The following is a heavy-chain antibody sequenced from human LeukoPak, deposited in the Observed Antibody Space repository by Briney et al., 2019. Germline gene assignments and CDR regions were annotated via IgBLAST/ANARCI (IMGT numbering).Heavy chain of an antibody. CDR2: TYYRSKWYN. CDR1: GDSVSSNSAA. V-gene: IGHV6-1*01. Sequence: SQTLSLTCAISGDSVSSNSAAWNWIRQSPSRGLEWLGRTYYRSKWYNDYAVSVKSRITINPDTSKNQFSLQLNSVTPEDTAVYYCARAGYSSSWYQGVYFDYWGQGTLVTVSS. CDR3: ARAGYSSSWYQGVYFDY. J-gene: IGHJ4*02. D-gene: IGHD6-13*01.